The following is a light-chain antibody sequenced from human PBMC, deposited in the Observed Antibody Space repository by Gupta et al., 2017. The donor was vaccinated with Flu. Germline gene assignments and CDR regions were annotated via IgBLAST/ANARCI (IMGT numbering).Light chain of an antibody. CDR2: EVT. V-gene: IGLV2-8*01. CDR3: TSYAGSNNPVL. Sequence: QSALTQPPSASGSPGQLVTISCTGTSSDVGGYNYVSWYQQHPGKAPQLMIYEVTKRPSGVPDRFSGSRSGNTASLTVSGLQADDEADYYCTSYAGSNNPVLFGGGTKLTVL. CDR1: SSDVGGYNY. J-gene: IGLJ2*01.